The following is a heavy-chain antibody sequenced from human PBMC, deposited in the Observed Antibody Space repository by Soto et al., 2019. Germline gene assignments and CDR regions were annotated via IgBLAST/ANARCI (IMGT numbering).Heavy chain of an antibody. Sequence: SETLSLTCAVYGGPFSGYYWSWIRQPPGKGLEWIGEINHSGSANYNPSLKSRVTISVDTSKNQFSLKLSSVTAADTAVYYCARKRLRKTWSFDYWGQGTLVTVSS. CDR2: INHSGSA. CDR1: GGPFSGYY. J-gene: IGHJ4*02. CDR3: ARKRLRKTWSFDY. D-gene: IGHD2-8*01. V-gene: IGHV4-34*01.